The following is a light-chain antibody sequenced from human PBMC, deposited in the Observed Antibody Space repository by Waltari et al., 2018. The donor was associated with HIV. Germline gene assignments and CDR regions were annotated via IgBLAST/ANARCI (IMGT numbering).Light chain of an antibody. CDR1: SSNIGAGYD. V-gene: IGLV1-40*01. CDR2: GHT. J-gene: IGLJ2*01. Sequence: QSVLTQPPSVSGAPGQRVTISCTGSSSNIGAGYDVHWYQQLPGTAPELLIYGHTNRPSGVPDRFSGSKSGTSASLAITGLQAEDEADYYCQSYDSSLSGSVFGGGTKLTVL. CDR3: QSYDSSLSGSV.